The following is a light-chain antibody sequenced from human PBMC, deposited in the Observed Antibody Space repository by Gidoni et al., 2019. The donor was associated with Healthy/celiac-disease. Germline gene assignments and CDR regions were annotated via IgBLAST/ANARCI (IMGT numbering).Light chain of an antibody. CDR3: QSYDSSLSGV. J-gene: IGLJ3*02. Sequence: QSVLTQPPSVSGAPGQRVPISCTGSSSNIGAGYDVHWYQQLPGTAPKLLIYGNSNRPSGVPYRFSGSKSGTSASLAITGLQAEDEADYYCQSYDSSLSGVFGGGTKLTVL. CDR1: SSNIGAGYD. V-gene: IGLV1-40*01. CDR2: GNS.